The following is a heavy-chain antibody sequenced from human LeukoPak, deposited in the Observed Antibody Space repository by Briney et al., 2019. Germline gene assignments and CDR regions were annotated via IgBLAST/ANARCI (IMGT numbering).Heavy chain of an antibody. CDR1: GFTFSSYA. J-gene: IGHJ6*02. CDR2: ISGSGGST. CDR3: AKRSSSPYCYYGMDV. V-gene: IGHV3-23*01. Sequence: GGSLRLSCAASGFTFSSYAMSWVRQAPGKGLEWVSAISGSGGSTYYADSVKGRFTISRDNSKNTLYLQMNSLRAEDTAVYYCAKRSSSPYCYYGMDVWGQGTTVTVSS. D-gene: IGHD6-6*01.